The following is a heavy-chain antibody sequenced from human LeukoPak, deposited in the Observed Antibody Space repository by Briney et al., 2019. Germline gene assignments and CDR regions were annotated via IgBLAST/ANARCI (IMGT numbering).Heavy chain of an antibody. J-gene: IGHJ4*02. Sequence: SETLSLTCTVSGGFVSSGSYYWSWIRQPPGKGLEWIGYIYYSGSTNYNPSLKSRVTISVDTSKNQFSLKLSSVTPADTAVYYCASSRAGTPFDYWGQGTLVTVSS. CDR2: IYYSGST. CDR1: GGFVSSGSYY. D-gene: IGHD6-19*01. CDR3: ASSRAGTPFDY. V-gene: IGHV4-61*01.